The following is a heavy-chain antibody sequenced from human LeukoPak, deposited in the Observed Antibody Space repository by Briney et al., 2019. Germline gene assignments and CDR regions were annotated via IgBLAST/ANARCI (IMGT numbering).Heavy chain of an antibody. CDR3: ARQTWIQLWPYYYYYMDV. Sequence: GASVKVSCKASGYTFTSYGISWVRQAPGQGLEWMGWISAYNGNTNYAQKLQGRVTMTTDTSTSTAYMEPRSLRSDDTAVYYCARQTWIQLWPYYYYYMDVWGKGTTVTVSS. V-gene: IGHV1-18*01. CDR2: ISAYNGNT. J-gene: IGHJ6*03. D-gene: IGHD5-18*01. CDR1: GYTFTSYG.